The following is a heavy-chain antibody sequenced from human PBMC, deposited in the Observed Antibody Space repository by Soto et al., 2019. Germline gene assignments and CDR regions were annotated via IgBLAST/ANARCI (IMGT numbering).Heavy chain of an antibody. CDR3: AKEPRSYDFWSVYFDY. V-gene: IGHV3-30*18. Sequence: QVQLVESGGGVVQPGRSLRLSCAASGFTFSSYGMHWVRQAPGKGLEWVAVISYDGSNKYYADSVKGRFTISRDNSKNTLYLQMNSLRAEDTAVYYCAKEPRSYDFWSVYFDYWGQGTLVTVSS. CDR1: GFTFSSYG. CDR2: ISYDGSNK. J-gene: IGHJ4*02. D-gene: IGHD3-3*01.